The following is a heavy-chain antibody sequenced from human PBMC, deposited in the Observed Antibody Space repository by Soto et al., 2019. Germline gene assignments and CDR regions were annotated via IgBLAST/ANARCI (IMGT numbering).Heavy chain of an antibody. CDR3: ARVERGTATTVVDAFDI. Sequence: QVQLQQWGAGLLKPSETLSLTCAVYGGFVSSGSYYWSWIRQPPGKGLEWLGEMSHSGGTHFNPSLKSRGTISVDTSKNQFSLKMSSVTAADTALYYCARVERGTATTVVDAFDIWGPGTRVPVSS. J-gene: IGHJ3*02. D-gene: IGHD1-1*01. V-gene: IGHV4-34*01. CDR2: MSHSGGT. CDR1: GGFVSSGSYY.